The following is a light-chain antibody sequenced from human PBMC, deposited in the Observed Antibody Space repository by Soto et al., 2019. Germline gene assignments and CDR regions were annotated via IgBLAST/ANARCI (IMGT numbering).Light chain of an antibody. J-gene: IGKJ1*01. CDR1: RSVDKW. CDR3: QQYYSFWT. V-gene: IGKV1-5*02. Sequence: DIQMTQSPSTLSASLGDRVTIICRASRSVDKWLAWYQQKSGKAPKLLIYEASHLQSGVPSRFGGSGSGTEFTLTINNLQPEDVATYYCQQYYSFWTFGQGTTV. CDR2: EAS.